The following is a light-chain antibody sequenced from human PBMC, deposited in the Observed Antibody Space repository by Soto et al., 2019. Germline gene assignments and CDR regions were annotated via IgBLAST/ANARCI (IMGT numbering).Light chain of an antibody. J-gene: IGKJ1*01. CDR1: QSVSSY. Sequence: EIEVTQSPATLSLSPGERATLSCRASQSVSSYLAWYQQKPGQAPGLLIYDASNRATGIPARFSGSGSGTDFTLTISSLEPEDFAVYYCQQRSNWWTFGQGTKVEI. CDR2: DAS. V-gene: IGKV3-11*01. CDR3: QQRSNWWT.